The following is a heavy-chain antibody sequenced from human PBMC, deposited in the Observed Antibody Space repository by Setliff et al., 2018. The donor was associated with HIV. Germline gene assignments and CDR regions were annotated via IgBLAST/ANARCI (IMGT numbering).Heavy chain of an antibody. V-gene: IGHV4-39*07. CDR3: AGSMGATKGSWFEP. D-gene: IGHD1-26*01. Sequence: SETLSLTCTVSGGSFTSRSYYWGWIRQSPGKGLEWIGSIYFNGITHDNPSLKSRVTTSVDTSKNQFSLRLTSVSAADTALYYCAGSMGATKGSWFEPWGQGTLVTVSS. CDR2: IYFNGIT. CDR1: GGSFTSRSYY. J-gene: IGHJ5*02.